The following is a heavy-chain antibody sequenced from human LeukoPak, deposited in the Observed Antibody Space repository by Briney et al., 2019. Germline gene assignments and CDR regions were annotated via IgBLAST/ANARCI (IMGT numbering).Heavy chain of an antibody. J-gene: IGHJ4*02. D-gene: IGHD3-16*01. CDR1: GYTFTGYY. V-gene: IGHV1-2*02. CDR2: INPNSGGT. Sequence: ASVKVSCKASGYTFTGYYMHWVRQAPGQGLEWMGWINPNSGGTNYAQKFQGRVTMTRDTSISTAYMELSRLRSGDTAVYYCAICLLTGYYFDYWGQGTLVTVSS. CDR3: AICLLTGYYFDY.